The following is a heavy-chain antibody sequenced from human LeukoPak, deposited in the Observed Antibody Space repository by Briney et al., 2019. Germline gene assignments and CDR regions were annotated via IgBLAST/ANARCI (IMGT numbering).Heavy chain of an antibody. D-gene: IGHD4-23*01. CDR1: GYSFTSYW. Sequence: GESLKIPCKGSGYSFTSYWIGWVRQMPGKGLEWMGIIYPGDSDTRYSPSFQGQVTISADKSISTAYLQWSSLKASDTAMYYCARHSGGNPYLGGMDVWGQGTTVTVSS. CDR3: ARHSGGNPYLGGMDV. CDR2: IYPGDSDT. V-gene: IGHV5-51*01. J-gene: IGHJ6*02.